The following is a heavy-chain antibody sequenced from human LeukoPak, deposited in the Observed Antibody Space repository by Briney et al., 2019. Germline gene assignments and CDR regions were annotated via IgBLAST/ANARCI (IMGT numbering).Heavy chain of an antibody. CDR3: TKLKRWYGEGFFDY. J-gene: IGHJ4*02. D-gene: IGHD6-13*01. CDR1: GFTVSSNY. Sequence: GGSLRLSCAPSGFTVSSNYMSWDRQPAGKGLEWVSVLYSGGATFYADSVKGRFTISRDTSKNTLYLQMNDLRADDTAVHYCTKLKRWYGEGFFDYWGQGTLVTVSS. CDR2: LYSGGAT. V-gene: IGHV3-53*01.